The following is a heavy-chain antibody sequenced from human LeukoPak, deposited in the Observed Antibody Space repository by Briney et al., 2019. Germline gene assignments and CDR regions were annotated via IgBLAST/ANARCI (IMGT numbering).Heavy chain of an antibody. V-gene: IGHV1-24*01. CDR3: ATGKAVVFEAYFDY. CDR2: FDPEDGET. Sequence: ASVKVSCKVSGYTLTELSMYWVRQAPGKGLEWMGGFDPEDGETIYAQKFQGRVTMTEDTSTDTAHMELSSLRSEDTAVYYCATGKAVVFEAYFDYWAREPWSPSPQ. J-gene: IGHJ4*02. D-gene: IGHD3-10*01. CDR1: GYTLTELS.